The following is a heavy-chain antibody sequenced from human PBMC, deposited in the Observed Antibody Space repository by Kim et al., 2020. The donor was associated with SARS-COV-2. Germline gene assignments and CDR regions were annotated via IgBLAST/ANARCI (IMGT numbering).Heavy chain of an antibody. Sequence: GGSLRLSCAASGFTFDDYAMNWVRQAPGKGLEWVSLISGDGGSTYYADSVKGRFTISRDNSKNSLYLQMNSLRTEDTALYYCAKDFGDILTGYYIELEFGYFDYWGQGTLVTVSS. CDR3: AKDFGDILTGYYIELEFGYFDY. J-gene: IGHJ4*02. D-gene: IGHD3-9*01. V-gene: IGHV3-43*02. CDR2: ISGDGGST. CDR1: GFTFDDYA.